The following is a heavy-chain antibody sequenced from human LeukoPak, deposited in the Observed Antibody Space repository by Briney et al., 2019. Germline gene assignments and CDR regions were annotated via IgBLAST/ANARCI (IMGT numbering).Heavy chain of an antibody. CDR3: ARRITMVRGVFGDFDY. CDR2: INHSGST. D-gene: IGHD3-10*01. Sequence: SETLSLTCAVYGGSFSGYYWSWIRQPPGKGLEWIGEINHSGSTNYNPSLKSRVTISVDTSKNQFSLKLSSVTAADTAVYYCARRITMVRGVFGDFDYWGQGTLVTVSS. V-gene: IGHV4-34*01. CDR1: GGSFSGYY. J-gene: IGHJ4*02.